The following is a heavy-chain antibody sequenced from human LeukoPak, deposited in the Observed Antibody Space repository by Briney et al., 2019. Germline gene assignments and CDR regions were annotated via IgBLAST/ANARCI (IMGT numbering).Heavy chain of an antibody. CDR1: GYTFTSYG. CDR2: ISAYNGNT. V-gene: IGHV1-18*01. Sequence: ASVKVSCKASGYTFTSYGISWVRQAPGQGLEWMGWISAYNGNTNYAQKLQGRVTMTIDTSTSTAYMELRSLRSDDTAVYYCARGGYSGYAFHPFDYWGQGTLVTVSS. D-gene: IGHD5-12*01. CDR3: ARGGYSGYAFHPFDY. J-gene: IGHJ4*02.